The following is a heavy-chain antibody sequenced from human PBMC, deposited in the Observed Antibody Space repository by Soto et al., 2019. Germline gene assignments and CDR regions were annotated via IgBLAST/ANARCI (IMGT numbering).Heavy chain of an antibody. CDR3: ARPPVPKIYWYFDL. J-gene: IGHJ2*01. V-gene: IGHV3-33*01. CDR1: GFTFSNYG. CDR2: VRDDGSKK. D-gene: IGHD6-6*01. Sequence: GGSLRLSCAASGFTFSNYGMHWVRQAPGKGLEWVAVVRDDGSKKYYGDSVKGRFTIARDNSKNTLYLQMDSLRDEDTAVYYCARPPVPKIYWYFDLWGRGTLVTVSS.